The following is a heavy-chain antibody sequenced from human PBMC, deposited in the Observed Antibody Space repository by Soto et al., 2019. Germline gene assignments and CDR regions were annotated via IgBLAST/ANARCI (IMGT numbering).Heavy chain of an antibody. CDR2: LYYGRSA. CDR3: APRSMAVVPEY. Sequence: QVQLQESGPGLVKPSETLSLTCAVSGDSSSSYYCMWIRQPPGKGLESIGYLYYGRSANYNPSLTSRVTLSVDTATNQCSLTLSSMTAEDTAVYYCAPRSMAVVPEYWGQGTLVTVSS. CDR1: GDSSSSYY. V-gene: IGHV4-59*01. J-gene: IGHJ4*02. D-gene: IGHD3-22*01.